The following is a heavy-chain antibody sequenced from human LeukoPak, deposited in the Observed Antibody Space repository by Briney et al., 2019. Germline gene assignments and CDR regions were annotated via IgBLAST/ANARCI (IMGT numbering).Heavy chain of an antibody. CDR1: GFTFSSYW. CDR2: IKQDGSEK. J-gene: IGHJ4*02. CDR3: ARDDYVWGSYRYWDY. V-gene: IGHV3-7*01. D-gene: IGHD3-16*02. Sequence: QPGGSLRLSCAASGFTFSSYWMSWVRQAPGKGLEWVANIKQDGSEKYYVDSVKGRFTISRDNAKNSLYLQMNSLRAEDTAVYYCARDDYVWGSYRYWDYWGQGTLVTVSS.